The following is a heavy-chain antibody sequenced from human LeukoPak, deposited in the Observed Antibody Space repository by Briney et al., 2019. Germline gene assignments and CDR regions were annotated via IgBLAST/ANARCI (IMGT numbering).Heavy chain of an antibody. V-gene: IGHV3-33*08. CDR2: IWYGGSNK. D-gene: IGHD3-10*01. CDR1: GFTFSSYG. J-gene: IGHJ4*02. CDR3: ARPNDYYGSGSYEY. Sequence: GGSLRLSCAASGFTFSSYGMHWVRQAPGKGLEWVAVIWYGGSNKYYADSVKGRFTISRDNSKNTLYLQMNSLRAEDTAVYYCARPNDYYGSGSYEYWGQGTLVTVSS.